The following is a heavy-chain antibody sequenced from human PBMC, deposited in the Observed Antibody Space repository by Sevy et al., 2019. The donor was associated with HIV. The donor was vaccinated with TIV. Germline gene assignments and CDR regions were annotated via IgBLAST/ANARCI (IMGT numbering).Heavy chain of an antibody. CDR1: GYSFTSYW. V-gene: IGHV5-10-1*01. Sequence: GESLKISCKGSGYSFTSYWISWVRQMPGKGLEWMGRIDPSDSYTNYSPSFQGHVTISADKSISTAYLQWSGLKASDTAMYYCARLITGYSSSWYPMGGFDIWGQGTMVTVSS. D-gene: IGHD6-13*01. CDR3: ARLITGYSSSWYPMGGFDI. J-gene: IGHJ3*02. CDR2: IDPSDSYT.